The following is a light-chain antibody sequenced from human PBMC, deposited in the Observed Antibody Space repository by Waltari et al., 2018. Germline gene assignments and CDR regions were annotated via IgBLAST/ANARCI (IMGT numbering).Light chain of an antibody. V-gene: IGKV3-20*01. CDR3: QHHFRLPAT. J-gene: IGKJ1*01. Sequence: IMLTQSPGTLSLSTGERATLSCRASQSISRYLAWYQQKPGQAPRLLIYGASNRATGIPDRFSGSGSGTDFSLTISGLEPEDSAVYYCQHHFRLPATFGQGTKVEIK. CDR1: QSISRY. CDR2: GAS.